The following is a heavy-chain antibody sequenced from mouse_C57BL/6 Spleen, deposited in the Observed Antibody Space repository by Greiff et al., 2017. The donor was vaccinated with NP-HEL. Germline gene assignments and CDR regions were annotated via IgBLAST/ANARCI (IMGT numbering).Heavy chain of an antibody. Sequence: EVKLVESGGGLVKPGGSLKLSCAASGFPFSSYAMSWVRQTPEKRLEWVATISDGGSYTYYPDNVKGRFTISRDNAKNNLYLQMSHLKSEDTAMYYCARDSNSWYFDVWGTGTTVTVSS. CDR2: ISDGGSYT. CDR1: GFPFSSYA. V-gene: IGHV5-4*01. J-gene: IGHJ1*03. D-gene: IGHD2-5*01. CDR3: ARDSNSWYFDV.